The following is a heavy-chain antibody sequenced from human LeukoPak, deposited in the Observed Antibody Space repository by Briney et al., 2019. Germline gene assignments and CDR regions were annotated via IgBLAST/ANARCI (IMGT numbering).Heavy chain of an antibody. V-gene: IGHV1-69*04. CDR3: ARDHYDSSGYYFDY. Sequence: SVEVSCKASGGTFSSYAISWVRQAPGQGLEWMGRIIPILGIANYAQKFQGRVTITADKSTSTAYMELSSLRSEDTAVYYCARDHYDSSGYYFDYWGQGTLVTVSS. J-gene: IGHJ4*02. D-gene: IGHD3-22*01. CDR2: IIPILGIA. CDR1: GGTFSSYA.